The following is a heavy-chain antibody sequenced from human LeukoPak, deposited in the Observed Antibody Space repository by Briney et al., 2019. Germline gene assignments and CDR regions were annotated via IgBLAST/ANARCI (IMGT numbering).Heavy chain of an antibody. V-gene: IGHV4-59*01. D-gene: IGHD1-26*01. J-gene: IGHJ4*02. CDR2: IYYSGST. Sequence: SETLSLTCTVSGGSISSYYWSWIRQPPGKGLEWIGYIYYSGSTNYNPSLKRRVTISVDTSKNQFSLKLSSVTAADTAVYYCARVSGSYYSYYFDYWGQGTLVTVSS. CDR1: GGSISSYY. CDR3: ARVSGSYYSYYFDY.